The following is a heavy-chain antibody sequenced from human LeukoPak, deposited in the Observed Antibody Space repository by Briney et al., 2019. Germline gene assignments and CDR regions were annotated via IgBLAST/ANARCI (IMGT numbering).Heavy chain of an antibody. D-gene: IGHD3-9*01. CDR1: GYTFTSYG. J-gene: IGHJ4*02. Sequence: ASVKVSCKASGYTFTSYGISWVRQAPGQGIEWMGWISAYNGNTNYAQKLQGRVTMTTDTSTSTAYMELRSLRSDDTAVYYCARTPPQIRYFDWLLPFDYWGQGTLVTVSS. CDR3: ARTPPQIRYFDWLLPFDY. V-gene: IGHV1-18*01. CDR2: ISAYNGNT.